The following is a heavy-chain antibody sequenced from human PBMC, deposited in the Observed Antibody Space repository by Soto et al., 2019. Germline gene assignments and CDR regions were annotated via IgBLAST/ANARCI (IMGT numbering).Heavy chain of an antibody. V-gene: IGHV1-18*04. CDR3: ARQNCSGGSCYHSGPDY. D-gene: IGHD2-15*01. CDR1: GYTFTSYG. Sequence: QVQLVQSGAEVKKPGASVKVSCKASGYTFTSYGISWVRQAPGQGLEWMGWISAYNGNTNYAQKLQGRVTMTTDTSTSTAYRELRSLRSDDTAVYYFARQNCSGGSCYHSGPDYWGQGTLVTVSS. CDR2: ISAYNGNT. J-gene: IGHJ4*02.